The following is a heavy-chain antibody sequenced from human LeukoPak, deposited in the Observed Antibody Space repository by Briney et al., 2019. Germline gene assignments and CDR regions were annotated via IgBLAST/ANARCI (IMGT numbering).Heavy chain of an antibody. J-gene: IGHJ4*02. CDR3: AKALTIAVAGGAFDY. Sequence: PGGSLRLSCAASGFTFDDYAMHWVRQAPGKGLEWVSGISWNSGSIGYADSVKGRFTISRDNAKNSLYLQMNSLRAEDTALYYCAKALTIAVAGGAFDYWGQGTLVTVSS. CDR1: GFTFDDYA. D-gene: IGHD6-19*01. CDR2: ISWNSGSI. V-gene: IGHV3-9*01.